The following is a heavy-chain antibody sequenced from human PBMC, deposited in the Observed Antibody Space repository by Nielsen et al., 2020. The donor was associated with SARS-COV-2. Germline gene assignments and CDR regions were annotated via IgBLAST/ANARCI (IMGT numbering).Heavy chain of an antibody. J-gene: IGHJ6*02. Sequence: SLKISCAASGFTFDDYAMHWVRQAPGKGLEWVSGISWNSGSIGYADSVKGRFTISRDNSKNTLYLQMNSLRAEDTAVYYCAKDSSLAVDCTNGVCYTPPLLNYGMDVWGQGTTVTVSS. V-gene: IGHV3-9*01. D-gene: IGHD2-8*01. CDR1: GFTFDDYA. CDR3: AKDSSLAVDCTNGVCYTPPLLNYGMDV. CDR2: ISWNSGSI.